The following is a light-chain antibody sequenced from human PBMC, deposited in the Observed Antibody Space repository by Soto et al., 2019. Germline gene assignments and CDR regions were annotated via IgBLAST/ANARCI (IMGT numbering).Light chain of an antibody. J-gene: IGKJ1*01. CDR3: QQTYNPPRT. Sequence: DIQMTQSPSSLSASVGDRVTITCRASETIASYVNWYQQRPGKAPKLLIYAASTLQSGVPSRFGGSGSGTDFTLTITSLQPEDFGTYFCQQTYNPPRTFGQWTRL. CDR1: ETIASY. V-gene: IGKV1-39*01. CDR2: AAS.